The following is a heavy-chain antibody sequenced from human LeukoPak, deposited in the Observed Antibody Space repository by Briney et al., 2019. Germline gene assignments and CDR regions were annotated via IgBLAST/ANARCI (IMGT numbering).Heavy chain of an antibody. J-gene: IGHJ4*02. D-gene: IGHD4-23*01. CDR2: IYTSGST. Sequence: SETLSLTCTVSGGSISSGSYYWSWIRQPAGKGLEWIGRIYTSGSTNYNPSLKSRVTISVDTSKNQFSLKLSSVTAADTAVYYCARDVVTPSDYWGQGTLVTVSS. V-gene: IGHV4-61*02. CDR1: GGSISSGSYY. CDR3: ARDVVTPSDY.